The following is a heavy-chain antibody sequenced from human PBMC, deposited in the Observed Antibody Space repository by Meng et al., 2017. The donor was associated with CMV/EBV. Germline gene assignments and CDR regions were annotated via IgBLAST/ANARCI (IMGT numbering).Heavy chain of an antibody. CDR3: ARDAGAGFHY. Sequence: LSWAASGFTFSNYWMHWVRQGPGEGLVWVSTISSDGSRSSYADSVKGRFTISRDNAKNMVHLQMNSLRAEDTAMYYCARDAGAGFHYWGQGTLVTVSS. CDR1: GFTFSNYW. V-gene: IGHV3-74*01. CDR2: ISSDGSRS. D-gene: IGHD6-13*01. J-gene: IGHJ4*02.